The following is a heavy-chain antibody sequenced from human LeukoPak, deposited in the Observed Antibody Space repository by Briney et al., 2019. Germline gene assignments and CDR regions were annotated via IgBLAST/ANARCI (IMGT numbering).Heavy chain of an antibody. Sequence: GGSLRLSCAAFEFTFSSYYMNWVRQAPGKGLEWISYISGSSNTMYYADSVKGRFFISRDNARNSLYLQINGLTVEDTAAYYCARDRVRGLRTGAFDIWGQGTVVTVSS. J-gene: IGHJ3*02. CDR3: ARDRVRGLRTGAFDI. CDR2: ISGSSNTM. CDR1: EFTFSSYY. D-gene: IGHD3-10*01. V-gene: IGHV3-48*01.